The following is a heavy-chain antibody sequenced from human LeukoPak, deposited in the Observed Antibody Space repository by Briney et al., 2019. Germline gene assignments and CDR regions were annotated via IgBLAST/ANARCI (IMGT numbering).Heavy chain of an antibody. J-gene: IGHJ4*02. Sequence: GESLKISCKGSGYSFTSYWINWVRQVPGKGLEWMGRIDPTDSYTTYSPSFQGHVTISADKSISTAYLQWSSLKASDTAMYYCARHAGEATTTYFDYWGQGTLVTVSS. D-gene: IGHD5-24*01. CDR3: ARHAGEATTTYFDY. CDR1: GYSFTSYW. CDR2: IDPTDSYT. V-gene: IGHV5-10-1*01.